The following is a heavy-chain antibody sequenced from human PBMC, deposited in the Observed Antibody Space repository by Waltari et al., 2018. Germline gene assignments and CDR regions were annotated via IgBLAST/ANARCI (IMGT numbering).Heavy chain of an antibody. CDR1: VGSVSRGLTY. D-gene: IGHD3-16*01. Sequence: QVQLRESGPGLVKTSQTLSLTGCVSVGSVSRGLTYWSWTRQSPGKGLEWIGYIYHRGTTYYNPTLRGRLTLSVDTSNYQSSLKLTSVTAADTAVYYCARVVKYYDGFGFPSDYMDVWGKGTTVIVSS. V-gene: IGHV4-30-4*08. CDR3: ARVVKYYDGFGFPSDYMDV. J-gene: IGHJ6*03. CDR2: IYHRGTT.